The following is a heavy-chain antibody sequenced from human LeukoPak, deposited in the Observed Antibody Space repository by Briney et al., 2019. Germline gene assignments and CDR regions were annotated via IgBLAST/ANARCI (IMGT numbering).Heavy chain of an antibody. Sequence: SETLSLTCTVSGGSISSYYWSWTRQPPGKGLEWIGYLYYGETTNYNPSLKSRVTISVDASKNQFSLKLSSLTAADTAVYYCARGFPFDSWGQGTLVTVSS. J-gene: IGHJ4*02. CDR2: LYYGETT. CDR1: GGSISSYY. CDR3: ARGFPFDS. V-gene: IGHV4-59*01.